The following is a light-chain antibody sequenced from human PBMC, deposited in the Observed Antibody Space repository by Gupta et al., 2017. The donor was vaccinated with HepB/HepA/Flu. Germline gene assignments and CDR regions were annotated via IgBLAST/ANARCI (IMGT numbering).Light chain of an antibody. V-gene: IGLV1-47*01. Sequence: QSVLTQPPSASGTPGQRVTISCSGSSSNIGSNYVYWYQQLPATDPNLLIYWKNKRPSGVPDRFSCSTSGTYASPPTSGLRSEDEADDYCADSDASLSGSVFGGGTKLTVL. J-gene: IGLJ2*01. CDR2: WKN. CDR1: SSNIGSNY. CDR3: ADSDASLSGSV.